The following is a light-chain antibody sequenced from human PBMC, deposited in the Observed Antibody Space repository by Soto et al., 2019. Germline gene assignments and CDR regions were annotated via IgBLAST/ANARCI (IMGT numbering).Light chain of an antibody. Sequence: EIVLTQSPATLSLSPGERATLSCRASQSVSSYLAWYQQKPGQAPRLLIYDASNRATGIPARFSGSGSGTDFTLTISSLEPEDFAVYYCQQRSNWPPGIPFGQGTRLEMK. V-gene: IGKV3-11*01. CDR1: QSVSSY. CDR2: DAS. J-gene: IGKJ5*01. CDR3: QQRSNWPPGIP.